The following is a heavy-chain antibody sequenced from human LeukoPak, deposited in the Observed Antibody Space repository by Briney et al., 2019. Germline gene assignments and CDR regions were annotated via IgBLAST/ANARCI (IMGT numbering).Heavy chain of an antibody. V-gene: IGHV4-61*02. J-gene: IGHJ2*01. D-gene: IGHD2-15*01. CDR3: ARENWVASYWYFDL. CDR1: GGSISSGSYY. CDR2: IYTSGST. Sequence: SETLSLTCTVSGGSISSGSYYWSWIRQPAGKGLEWIGRIYTSGSTNYNPSLKSRVNISVDTSKNQFSLKLSSVTAADTAVYYCARENWVASYWYFDLWGRGTLVTVSS.